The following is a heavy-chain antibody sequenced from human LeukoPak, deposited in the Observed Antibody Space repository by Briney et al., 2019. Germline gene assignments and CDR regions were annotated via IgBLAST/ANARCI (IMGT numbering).Heavy chain of an antibody. CDR1: GFTFSSYA. CDR2: ISGRGDST. D-gene: IGHD3-22*01. Sequence: GGSLRLSCAASGFTFSSYAMNWVRQAPGKGLEWVSGISGRGDSTYFTESVKGRFAISRDNSRNTLCLQMSSLRAEDTAVYYCAKGSYYYDSSGYYSLDYWGQGTLVTVSS. CDR3: AKGSYYYDSSGYYSLDY. J-gene: IGHJ4*02. V-gene: IGHV3-23*01.